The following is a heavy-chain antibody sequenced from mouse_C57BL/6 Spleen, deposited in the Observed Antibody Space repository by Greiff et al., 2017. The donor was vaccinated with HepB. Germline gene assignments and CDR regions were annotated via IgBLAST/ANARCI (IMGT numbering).Heavy chain of an antibody. J-gene: IGHJ3*01. CDR2: IHPNSGST. CDR1: GYTFTSYW. D-gene: IGHD2-4*01. V-gene: IGHV1-64*01. CDR3: ASIYYDYVGAY. Sequence: QVQLQQPGAELVKPGASVKLSCKASGYTFTSYWMHWVKQRPGQGLEWIGMIHPNSGSTNYNEKFKSKATLTVDKSSSTAYMQLSSLTSEDSAVYYCASIYYDYVGAYWGQGTLVTVSA.